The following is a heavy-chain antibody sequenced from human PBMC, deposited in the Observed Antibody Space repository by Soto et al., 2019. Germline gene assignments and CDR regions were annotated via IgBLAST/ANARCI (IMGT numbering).Heavy chain of an antibody. D-gene: IGHD3-3*01. CDR3: ARHFSWTCGMDV. V-gene: IGHV3-73*01. CDR1: GFTFSGSD. J-gene: IGHJ6*02. CDR2: IRSQPNNYAT. Sequence: LKISCTAAGFTFSGSDIHWVRQASGKGLEWVGRIRSQPNNYATTYSESVRGRFTFAREDSQNTAYLQMSSLKIEDTAIYYCARHFSWTCGMDVWGQGTTVTVSS.